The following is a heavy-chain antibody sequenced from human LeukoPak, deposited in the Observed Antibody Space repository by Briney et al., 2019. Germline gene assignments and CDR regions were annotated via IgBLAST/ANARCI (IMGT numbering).Heavy chain of an antibody. CDR3: ARDFPTRITGTTY. CDR2: IKQDGSEK. J-gene: IGHJ4*02. CDR1: GFTFSSYW. V-gene: IGHV3-7*01. D-gene: IGHD1-7*01. Sequence: TGGSLRLSCAASGFTFSSYWMSWVRQAPGKGLEWVANIKQDGSEKYYVDSVKGRFTISRDNAKNSLYLQMNSLRAEDTAVYYCARDFPTRITGTTYWGQGTLVTVSS.